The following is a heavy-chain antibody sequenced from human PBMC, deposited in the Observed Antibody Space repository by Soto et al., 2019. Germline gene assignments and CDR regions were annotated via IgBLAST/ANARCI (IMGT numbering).Heavy chain of an antibody. Sequence: SETLSLTCAVSGVSISSGGYSWSWIRQPPGKGLEWIGYIYHSGSTYYNPSLKSRVTISVDRSKNQFSLKLSSVTAADTAVYYCARTTYSSGWNWFDPWGQGTLVTVSS. CDR2: IYHSGST. J-gene: IGHJ5*02. V-gene: IGHV4-30-2*01. CDR3: ARTTYSSGWNWFDP. CDR1: GVSISSGGYS. D-gene: IGHD6-19*01.